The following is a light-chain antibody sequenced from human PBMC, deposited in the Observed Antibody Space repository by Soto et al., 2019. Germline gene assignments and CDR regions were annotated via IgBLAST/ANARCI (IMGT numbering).Light chain of an antibody. V-gene: IGLV2-14*03. Sequence: QSALTQPASVSGSPGQSITISCTGTSSDVGAYDYVSWYQQHPGKVPKLMVFDVNTRPAGVSSRFSGSKSGNTASLTISGLQAEDEADYYCSSYTRSSSVVFGGGTKVTVL. CDR1: SSDVGAYDY. J-gene: IGLJ2*01. CDR3: SSYTRSSSVV. CDR2: DVN.